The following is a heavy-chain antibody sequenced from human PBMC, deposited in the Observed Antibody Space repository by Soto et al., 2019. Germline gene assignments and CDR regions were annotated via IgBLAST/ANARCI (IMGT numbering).Heavy chain of an antibody. J-gene: IGHJ3*02. V-gene: IGHV3-21*01. D-gene: IGHD3-9*01. Sequence: GGSLRLSCAASGFTFSSYSMNWVRQAPGKGLEWVSSISSSSYIYYADSVKGRFTISRDNAKNSLYLQMNSLRTEDTAVYYCASLKTYYDILTGYQPYGAFDIWGQGTMVTVSS. CDR1: GFTFSSYS. CDR2: ISSSSYI. CDR3: ASLKTYYDILTGYQPYGAFDI.